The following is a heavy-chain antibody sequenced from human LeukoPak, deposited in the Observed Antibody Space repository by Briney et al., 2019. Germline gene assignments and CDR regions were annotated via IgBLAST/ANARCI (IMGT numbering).Heavy chain of an antibody. CDR3: ARAYYFGDYTSGGAFDI. CDR2: INPSGGST. CDR1: GYTLTSYY. D-gene: IGHD4-17*01. V-gene: IGHV1-46*01. Sequence: GASVKVSCKASGYTLTSYYMHWVRQAPGQGLEWMGIINPSGGSTSYAQKFQGRVTMTRDMSTSTVDMELSSLRSEDTAVYYCARAYYFGDYTSGGAFDIWGQGTMVTVSS. J-gene: IGHJ3*02.